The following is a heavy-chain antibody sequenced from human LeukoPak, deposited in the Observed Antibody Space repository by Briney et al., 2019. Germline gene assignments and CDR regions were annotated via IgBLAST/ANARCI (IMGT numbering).Heavy chain of an antibody. CDR3: AREATVEMATTDFDY. CDR2: INTNTGNP. D-gene: IGHD5-24*01. Sequence: ASVKVSCKASGYIFTTYFMHWLRQAPGQGPEWMGWINTNTGNPTYAQGFTGRFVFSLDTSVSTAYLQISSLKAEDTAVYYCAREATVEMATTDFDYWGQGTLVTVSS. V-gene: IGHV7-4-1*02. J-gene: IGHJ4*02. CDR1: GYIFTTYF.